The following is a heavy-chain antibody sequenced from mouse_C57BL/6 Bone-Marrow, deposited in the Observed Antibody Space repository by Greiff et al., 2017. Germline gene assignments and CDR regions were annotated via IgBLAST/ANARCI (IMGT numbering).Heavy chain of an antibody. D-gene: IGHD1-1*01. V-gene: IGHV2-2*01. CDR1: GFSLTSYG. CDR2: IWSGGST. CDR3: ARNPPYYYGSSPCYFDY. J-gene: IGHJ2*01. Sequence: VQLQESGPGLVQPSQSLSITCTVSGFSLTSYGVHWVRQSPGKGLESLGVIWSGGSTDYNAAFISRLSISKDNSKSQVFFKMNSLQADDTAIYYCARNPPYYYGSSPCYFDYWGQGTTLTVSS.